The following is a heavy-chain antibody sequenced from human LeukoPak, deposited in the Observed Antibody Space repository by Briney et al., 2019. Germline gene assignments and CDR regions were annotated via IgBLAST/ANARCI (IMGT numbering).Heavy chain of an antibody. CDR3: AREAMLVVVAAFEY. J-gene: IGHJ4*02. Sequence: GGSLRLSCAASGFTFSSYAMHWVRQAPGNGLEWVAVISYDGSNKYYADSVKGRFTISRDNSKNTLYLQMNSLRAEDTAVYYCAREAMLVVVAAFEYWGQGTLVTVSS. V-gene: IGHV3-30-3*01. CDR1: GFTFSSYA. CDR2: ISYDGSNK. D-gene: IGHD3-22*01.